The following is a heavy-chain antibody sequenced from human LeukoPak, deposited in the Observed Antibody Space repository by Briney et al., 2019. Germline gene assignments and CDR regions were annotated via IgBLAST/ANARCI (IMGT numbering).Heavy chain of an antibody. D-gene: IGHD4-11*01. CDR3: ARGASIGIIQYPTRIDY. J-gene: IGHJ4*02. CDR1: GFTFSSYS. Sequence: PGGSLRLSCAASGFTFSSYSMNWVRQAPGKGLEWVSYISSSSSTIYYADSVKGRFTISRDNAKNSLYLQMSSLRAEDTAVYYCARGASIGIIQYPTRIDYWGQGTLVTVSS. V-gene: IGHV3-48*01. CDR2: ISSSSSTI.